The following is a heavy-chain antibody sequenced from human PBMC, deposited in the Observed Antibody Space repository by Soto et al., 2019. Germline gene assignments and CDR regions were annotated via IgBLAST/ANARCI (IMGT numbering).Heavy chain of an antibody. CDR3: ARDKYYDFWSGTPDYGMDV. CDR2: IYYSGST. D-gene: IGHD3-3*01. CDR1: GGSISSGGYY. Sequence: SETLSLTCTVSGGSISSGGYYWSWIRQHPGKGLEWIGYIYYSGSTYYNPSLKSRVTISVDASKNQFSLKLGSVTAADTAVYYCARDKYYDFWSGTPDYGMDVWGQGTTVTVSS. J-gene: IGHJ6*02. V-gene: IGHV4-31*03.